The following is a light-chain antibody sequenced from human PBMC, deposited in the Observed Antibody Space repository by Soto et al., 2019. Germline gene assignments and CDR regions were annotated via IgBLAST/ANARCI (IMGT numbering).Light chain of an antibody. CDR1: QSVDND. V-gene: IGKV3D-15*01. CDR3: QQYNNWPLT. J-gene: IGKJ5*01. Sequence: EIVMTQSPATLSVSPGDRATLSCRASQSVDNDLAWYQQKPGQPPRLLIYDASTRATGIPARFSGSQSGTEFTLTISSLLSEDFAVYSCQQYNNWPLTFGGGTRLENK. CDR2: DAS.